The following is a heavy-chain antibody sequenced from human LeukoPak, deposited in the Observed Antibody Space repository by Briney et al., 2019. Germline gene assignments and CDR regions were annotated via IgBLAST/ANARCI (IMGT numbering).Heavy chain of an antibody. CDR1: GYTFTSYY. V-gene: IGHV1-46*01. D-gene: IGHD3-3*01. Sequence: GASVKVSCKASGYTFTSYYMHWVRQAPGQGLEWMGIINPSGGSTSYAQKFQGRVTMTRDMSTSTVYMELSSLRSEDTAVYCCARDEQRFLEWLPRAHYYMDVWGKGTTVTVSS. CDR3: ARDEQRFLEWLPRAHYYMDV. J-gene: IGHJ6*03. CDR2: INPSGGST.